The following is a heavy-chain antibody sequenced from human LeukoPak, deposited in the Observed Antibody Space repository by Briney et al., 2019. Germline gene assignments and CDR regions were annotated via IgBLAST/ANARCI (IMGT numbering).Heavy chain of an antibody. D-gene: IGHD1-26*01. Sequence: GGSLRLSCAASGFTFSTYNMNWVRQAPGKGLEWVSFISSSSSYIYYADSVKGRFTISRDNAKNSLYLQMNSLRAEDTAVYYCARDRSGSYYPYYFDYWGQGTLVTVSS. V-gene: IGHV3-21*01. CDR1: GFTFSTYN. CDR2: ISSSSSYI. J-gene: IGHJ4*02. CDR3: ARDRSGSYYPYYFDY.